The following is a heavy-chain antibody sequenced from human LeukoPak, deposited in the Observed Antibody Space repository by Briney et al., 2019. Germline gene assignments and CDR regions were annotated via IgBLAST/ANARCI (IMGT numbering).Heavy chain of an antibody. CDR3: ARDARPLYSNYYYSEYFQK. D-gene: IGHD6-13*01. CDR2: INSDGSST. Sequence: GGSLRLSCAASGFTFSSYWMHCVRQAPGKGLVWVSRINSDGSSTSYADSVKGRFTISRDNAKNSLYLQMNSLRVEDTALYYCARDARPLYSNYYYSEYFQKWGQGTLVTVSS. V-gene: IGHV3-74*01. J-gene: IGHJ1*01. CDR1: GFTFSSYW.